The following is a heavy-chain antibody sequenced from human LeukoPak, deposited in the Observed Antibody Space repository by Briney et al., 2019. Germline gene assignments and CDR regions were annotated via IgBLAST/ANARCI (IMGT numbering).Heavy chain of an antibody. V-gene: IGHV3-7*01. CDR1: GLTFSRSW. CDR2: INEDGSTR. Sequence: GGSLRLSCAASGLTFSRSWMSWVRQAPGKGLEWVANINEDGSTRYYVDSAKGRFTISRDNAQNSLYLQMNILRVEDTAVYYCARDVYDSRGYSQGPLDYWGQGTLVTVSS. CDR3: ARDVYDSRGYSQGPLDY. J-gene: IGHJ4*02. D-gene: IGHD3-22*01.